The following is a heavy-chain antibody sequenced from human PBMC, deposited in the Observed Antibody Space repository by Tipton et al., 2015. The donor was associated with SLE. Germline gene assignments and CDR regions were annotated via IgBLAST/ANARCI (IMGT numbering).Heavy chain of an antibody. J-gene: IGHJ5*02. CDR3: ASHGGNDFWRGNWFDP. CDR2: TYYSGAT. Sequence: TLSLTCTVSGGSISSDGYYWNWIRQHPEKGLEWIGYTYYSGATYYNPSLESRIIISVDTSKNQFSLKLTSVTAADTAVYYCASHGGNDFWRGNWFDPWGQGALVTVSS. CDR1: GGSISSDGYY. V-gene: IGHV4-31*03. D-gene: IGHD3-3*01.